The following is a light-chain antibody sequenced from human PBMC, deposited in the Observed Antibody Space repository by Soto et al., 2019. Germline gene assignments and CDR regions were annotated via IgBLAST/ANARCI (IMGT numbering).Light chain of an antibody. CDR2: DVS. CDR1: NSDVGGYNY. J-gene: IGLJ2*01. V-gene: IGLV2-11*01. Sequence: QSVLTQPRSVSGSPGQSVTISCTGTNSDVGGYNYVSWYQQHPGKAPKFMIYDVSERPSGVPDRFSGSKSGNTASLTISGLQAEDEADYYCCSYAGSYSLVFGGGTKLTVL. CDR3: CSYAGSYSLV.